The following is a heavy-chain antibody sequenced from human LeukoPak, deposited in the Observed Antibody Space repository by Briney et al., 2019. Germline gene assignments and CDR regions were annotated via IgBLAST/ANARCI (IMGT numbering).Heavy chain of an antibody. D-gene: IGHD1-14*01. CDR2: INHSGST. CDR1: GGSFSGYY. J-gene: IGHJ6*02. CDR3: ARGYKRGTNPYYYYYGMDA. V-gene: IGHV4-34*01. Sequence: SETLSLTCAVYGGSFSGYYWSWIRQPPGKGLEWIGEINHSGSTNHNPSLKSRVTISVDTSKNQFSLKLSSVTAADTAVYYCARGYKRGTNPYYYYYGMDAWGQGTTVTVSS.